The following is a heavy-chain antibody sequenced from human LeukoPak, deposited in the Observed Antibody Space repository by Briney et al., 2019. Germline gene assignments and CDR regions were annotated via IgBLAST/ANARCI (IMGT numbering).Heavy chain of an antibody. J-gene: IGHJ4*02. CDR1: GGSISSYY. V-gene: IGHV4-59*08. D-gene: IGHD3-9*01. Sequence: PSETLSLTCTVSGGSISSYYWSWIRQPPGKGLEWTGYLYYSGSTNYNPSLKSRVTISVDTSKNQFSLKLSSVTAADTAVYYCARLPYDILTGYEDWGQGTLVTVSS. CDR3: ARLPYDILTGYED. CDR2: LYYSGST.